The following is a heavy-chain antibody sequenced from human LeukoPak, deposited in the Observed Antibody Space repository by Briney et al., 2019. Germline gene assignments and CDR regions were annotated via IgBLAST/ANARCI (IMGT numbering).Heavy chain of an antibody. Sequence: ASVKVSCKASGYTFTNYGISWVRQAPGQGLEWMRWISIYNGNTDYAQELRGRVTMTTDTSTSTAYMELRSLRSDDTAVYYCARITYDFWSGYYMPDYPWGQGTLVTVSS. CDR3: ARITYDFWSGYYMPDYP. CDR1: GYTFTNYG. V-gene: IGHV1-18*01. J-gene: IGHJ5*02. D-gene: IGHD3-3*01. CDR2: ISIYNGNT.